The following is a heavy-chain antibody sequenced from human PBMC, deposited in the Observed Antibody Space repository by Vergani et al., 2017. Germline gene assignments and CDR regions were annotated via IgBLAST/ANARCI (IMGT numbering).Heavy chain of an antibody. CDR2: ISSSSSYI. V-gene: IGHV3-21*01. CDR1: GFTFSSYS. CDR3: ARVRYYYDSSDYLGYFDY. J-gene: IGHJ4*02. Sequence: EVQLVESGGGLVKPGGSLRLSCAASGFTFSSYSMNWVRQAPGKGLEWVSSISSSSSYIYYADSVKGRFTISRDNAKNSLYLQMNSLRAEDTAVYYCARVRYYYDSSDYLGYFDYWGQGTLVTVSS. D-gene: IGHD3-22*01.